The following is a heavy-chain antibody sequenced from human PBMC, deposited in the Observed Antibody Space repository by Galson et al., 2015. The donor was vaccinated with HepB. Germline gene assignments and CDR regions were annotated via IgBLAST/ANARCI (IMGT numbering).Heavy chain of an antibody. CDR3: ASRRGSSGPDWGY. Sequence: SCKDSGGTFSTYAISWVRQAPGQGLEWMGGITPLFGTGKYAQKFQGRVTITADVSTTTAYMELSSLRDEDTAVYYCASRRGSSGPDWGYWGQGTLVTVSS. CDR1: GGTFSTYA. CDR2: ITPLFGTG. D-gene: IGHD6-19*01. V-gene: IGHV1-69*01. J-gene: IGHJ4*02.